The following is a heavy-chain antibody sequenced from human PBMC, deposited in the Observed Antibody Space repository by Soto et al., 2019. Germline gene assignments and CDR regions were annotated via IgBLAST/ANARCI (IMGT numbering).Heavy chain of an antibody. CDR1: GYTFTGYY. D-gene: IGHD3-22*01. Sequence: QVQLVQSGAEVKKPGASVKVSCKASGYTFTGYYIHWVRQAPGQGLECMGWIDPNSGGANYAQRFQGRVTMTRDTSISTAYMELSSLRPDDTAVYFCARGGETNYYLSSGQNYFDYWGQGTLVTVSS. J-gene: IGHJ4*02. V-gene: IGHV1-2*02. CDR2: IDPNSGGA. CDR3: ARGGETNYYLSSGQNYFDY.